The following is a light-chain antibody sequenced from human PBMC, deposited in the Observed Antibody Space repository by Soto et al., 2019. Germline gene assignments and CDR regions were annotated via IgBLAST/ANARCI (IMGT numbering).Light chain of an antibody. CDR1: QSVSSSY. CDR3: QQYNNWPRIT. Sequence: EIVLTQSPGTLSLSPGERATLSCRASQSVSSSYLAWCQQKPGQAPRLLIYGASSRATGIPDRFSGSGSGTDFTLTISRLEPEDFAVYYCQQYNNWPRITFGQGTRLEIK. J-gene: IGKJ5*01. V-gene: IGKV3-20*01. CDR2: GAS.